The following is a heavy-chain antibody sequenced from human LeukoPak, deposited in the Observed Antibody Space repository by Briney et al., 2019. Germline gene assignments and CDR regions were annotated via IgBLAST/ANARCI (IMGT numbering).Heavy chain of an antibody. V-gene: IGHV3-48*02. J-gene: IGHJ3*02. CDR2: ITSSTSTI. CDR1: GFTFSSYA. D-gene: IGHD5-18*01. CDR3: ARGGYSYGYGIPPAFDI. Sequence: GGSLRLSCAASGFTFSSYAMSWVRQAPGKGLEWISYITSSTSTIYYADSVRGRFTISRDNAKNSLYLQMNSLRDEDTAVYYCARGGYSYGYGIPPAFDIWGQGTMVTVSS.